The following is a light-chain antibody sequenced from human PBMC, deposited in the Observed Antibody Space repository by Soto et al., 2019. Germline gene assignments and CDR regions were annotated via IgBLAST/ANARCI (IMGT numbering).Light chain of an antibody. Sequence: NFMLTQPHSVSGSPGKTVTISCTRSGGSIASNYVQWYQQRPGSSPTTVIYEDNQRPSGVPDRFSGSIDSSSNSASLTISGLKTEDEADYYCQSLDSTIEVFGGGTKLTVL. J-gene: IGLJ3*02. V-gene: IGLV6-57*01. CDR1: GGSIASNY. CDR3: QSLDSTIEV. CDR2: EDN.